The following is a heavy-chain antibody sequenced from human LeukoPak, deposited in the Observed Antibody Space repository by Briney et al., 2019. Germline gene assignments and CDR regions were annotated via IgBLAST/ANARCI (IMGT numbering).Heavy chain of an antibody. Sequence: GGSLRLSCAASGFTVSSNYMSWVRQAPGKELEWVSVIYSGGSTYYADSVKGRFTISRDNSKNTLYLQMNSLRAEDTAVYYCARVWGGVNFDYWGQGTLVTVSS. CDR2: IYSGGST. V-gene: IGHV3-66*02. CDR1: GFTVSSNY. CDR3: ARVWGGVNFDY. D-gene: IGHD3-16*01. J-gene: IGHJ4*02.